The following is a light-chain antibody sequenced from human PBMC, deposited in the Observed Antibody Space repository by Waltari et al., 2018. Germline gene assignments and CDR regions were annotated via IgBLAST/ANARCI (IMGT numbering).Light chain of an antibody. CDR2: DVS. V-gene: IGLV2-14*03. CDR3: NSYASSNTRV. CDR1: SSDVGGYNY. Sequence: QSALTQAASVSGSPGQPITISCPGTSSDVGGYNYVPWYQQHPGKAPKLIIYDVSNRPSGVSNRFSGSKSGNTASLTISGLQAEDEADYYCNSYASSNTRVFGGGTKLTVL. J-gene: IGLJ3*02.